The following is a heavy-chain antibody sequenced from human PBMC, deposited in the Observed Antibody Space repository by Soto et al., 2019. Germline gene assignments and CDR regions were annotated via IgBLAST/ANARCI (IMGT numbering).Heavy chain of an antibody. CDR2: IYYSGST. CDR1: HGSISSSSYY. D-gene: IGHD3-22*01. V-gene: IGHV4-39*01. CDR3: ARLNWEYYYDSSGYYYDY. Sequence: PSETLSLTFTVSHGSISSSSYYWGWIRQPAGKGLEWIGSIYYSGSTYYNPSLKSRVTISVDTSKNQFSLKLSSVTAADTAVYYCARLNWEYYYDSSGYYYDYWGQGTLVTVSS. J-gene: IGHJ4*02.